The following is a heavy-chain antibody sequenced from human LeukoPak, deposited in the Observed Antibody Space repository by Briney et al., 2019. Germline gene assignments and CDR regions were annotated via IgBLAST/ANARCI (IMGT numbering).Heavy chain of an antibody. CDR2: IIPILGIA. CDR1: GGTFSSYA. Sequence: SVKVSCKAPGGTFSSYAISWVRQAPGQGLEWMGRIIPILGIANYAQKFQGRVTITADKSTSTAYMELSSLRSEDTAVYYCARAEVDDSGSSIYYYYGMDVWGQGTTVTVSS. CDR3: ARAEVDDSGSSIYYYYGMDV. D-gene: IGHD3-10*01. J-gene: IGHJ6*02. V-gene: IGHV1-69*04.